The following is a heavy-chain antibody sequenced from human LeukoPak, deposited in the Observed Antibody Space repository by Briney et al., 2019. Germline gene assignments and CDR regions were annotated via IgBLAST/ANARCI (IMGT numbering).Heavy chain of an antibody. D-gene: IGHD3-22*01. CDR1: GSTFSSYA. CDR2: ISGSGGST. CDR3: AKVRYYDDSSGYSYFDY. J-gene: IGHJ4*02. V-gene: IGHV3-23*01. Sequence: GGSLRLSCAASGSTFSSYAMSWVRQAPGKGLEWVSAISGSGGSTYYADSVKGRFTISRDNSKNTLYLQMNSLRAEDTAVYYCAKVRYYDDSSGYSYFDYWGQGTLVTVSS.